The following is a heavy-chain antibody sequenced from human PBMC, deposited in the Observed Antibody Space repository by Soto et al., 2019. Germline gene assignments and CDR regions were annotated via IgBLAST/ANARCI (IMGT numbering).Heavy chain of an antibody. CDR2: ISSSSSYI. CDR3: AREPPYYYDSSGYYPLDY. CDR1: VFTFSSYS. V-gene: IGHV3-21*01. Sequence: SLRLSCAASVFTFSSYSMNWVRQAPGKGLEWVSSISSSSSYIYYADSVKGRFTISRDNAKNSLYLQMNSLRAEDTAVYYCAREPPYYYDSSGYYPLDYWGQGTLVTVSS. J-gene: IGHJ4*02. D-gene: IGHD3-22*01.